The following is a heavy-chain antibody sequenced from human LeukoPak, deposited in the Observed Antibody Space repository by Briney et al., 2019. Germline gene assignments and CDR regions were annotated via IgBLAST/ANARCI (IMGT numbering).Heavy chain of an antibody. J-gene: IGHJ6*02. D-gene: IGHD1-26*01. V-gene: IGHV3-11*05. CDR2: ISSSSSYT. CDR1: GFTFSDYY. CDR3: ARDREGTLYYYYYGMDV. Sequence: GGSLRLSCAASGFTFSDYYMSWIRQAPGKGLEWVSYISSSSSYTSYADSVKGRFTISRDNAKNSLYLQMNSLRAEDTAVYYCARDREGTLYYYYYGMDVWGQGTTVTVSS.